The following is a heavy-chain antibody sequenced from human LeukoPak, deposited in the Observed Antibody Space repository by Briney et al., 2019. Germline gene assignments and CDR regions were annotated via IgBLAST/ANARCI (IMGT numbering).Heavy chain of an antibody. CDR1: GGFSSYA. CDR3: ASQYSSSNNWFDP. V-gene: IGHV1-69*04. CDR2: IIPLLGIG. D-gene: IGHD6-6*01. Sequence: SVTVSCKASGGFSSYALSWVRQAPGQGLEWMGRIIPLLGIGNNAEKFQDRVTITADKSTSTVYMELSSLRSEDTAVYYCASQYSSSNNWFDPWGQGTLVTVSS. J-gene: IGHJ5*02.